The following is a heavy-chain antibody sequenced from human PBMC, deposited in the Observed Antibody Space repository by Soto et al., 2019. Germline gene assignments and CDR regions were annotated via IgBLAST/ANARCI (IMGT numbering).Heavy chain of an antibody. CDR1: GGSISGFY. D-gene: IGHD6-19*01. J-gene: IGHJ4*02. CDR2: VNDRGNT. V-gene: IGHV4-59*01. CDR3: ARDFPTAGYGSGWYDY. Sequence: QVQLQESGPGLVKPSETLSLTCTVSGGSISGFYWSWIRQPPGKGLEWIGYVNDRGNTNYNPSLKSRVTISVDTSKNQFSLKLSSVTAADPAVYYCARDFPTAGYGSGWYDYWGQGTLVTVSS.